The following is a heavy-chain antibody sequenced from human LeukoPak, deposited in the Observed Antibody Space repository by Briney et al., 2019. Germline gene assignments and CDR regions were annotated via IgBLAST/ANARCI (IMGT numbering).Heavy chain of an antibody. CDR2: INPNSGDT. Sequence: ASVKVSCKASGYIFTGYYMHWVRQAPGQGLEWMGWINPNSGDTNYAQKFQGRVTMTRDTSISTAYMELSRLRSDDTDVYYCARVRYRLAETYIDYWGQGTLVTVSS. J-gene: IGHJ4*02. CDR1: GYIFTGYY. CDR3: ARVRYRLAETYIDY. V-gene: IGHV1-2*02. D-gene: IGHD3-16*01.